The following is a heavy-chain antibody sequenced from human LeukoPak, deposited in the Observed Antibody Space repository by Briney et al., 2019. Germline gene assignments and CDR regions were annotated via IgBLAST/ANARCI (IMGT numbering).Heavy chain of an antibody. Sequence: GGSLRLTCATSGFTFSSYVMSWVRKAPGKGLEWVSVFSGSGDKIYYADSVRGRFTISRDISKKSLYLEMSSLRAEDTAMYYCARLTGNHFDYWGLGTLVTGSS. CDR3: ARLTGNHFDY. V-gene: IGHV3-23*01. J-gene: IGHJ4*02. CDR2: FSGSGDKI. D-gene: IGHD1-14*01. CDR1: GFTFSSYV.